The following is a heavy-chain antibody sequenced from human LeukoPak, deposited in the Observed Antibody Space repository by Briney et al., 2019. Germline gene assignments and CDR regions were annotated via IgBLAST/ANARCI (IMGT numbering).Heavy chain of an antibody. J-gene: IGHJ4*02. CDR1: GFTFSNYA. CDR3: ARETPGYCSSTSCYEDY. Sequence: GGSLRLSCAASGFTFSNYAMSWVRQAPGKGLEWVSAISDCDGSTYYGVSLKGRFTISRVNSKNTLYLQMNSLRAEDTAVYYCARETPGYCSSTSCYEDYWGQGTLVTVSS. V-gene: IGHV3-23*01. D-gene: IGHD2-2*01. CDR2: ISDCDGST.